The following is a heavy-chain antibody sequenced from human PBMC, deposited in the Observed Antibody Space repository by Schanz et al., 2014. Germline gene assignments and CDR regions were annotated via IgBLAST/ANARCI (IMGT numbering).Heavy chain of an antibody. V-gene: IGHV3-74*01. CDR2: ITGSGSKT. CDR3: ARDGDFDY. CDR1: GFTFSTYW. Sequence: EVQLVESGGGLVQPGGSLRLSCAASGFTFSTYWMHWVRQAPGKGLVWVSAITGSGSKTYYADSVKGRFTISRDNSKNTLFLQMSSLRAEDTAVYYCARDGDFDYWGLGTLVTVSS. J-gene: IGHJ4*02.